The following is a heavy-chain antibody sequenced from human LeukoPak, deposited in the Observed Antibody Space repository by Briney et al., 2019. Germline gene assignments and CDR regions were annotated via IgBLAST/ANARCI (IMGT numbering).Heavy chain of an antibody. Sequence: PGGSLRLSCAASGFTFSSYSMNWVRQAPGKGLEWVSSIGSSSSYIYYADSVKGRFTISRDNAKNSLYLQMNSLRAEDTAVYYCARDRQRIAVAGLDYWGQGTLVTVSS. CDR2: IGSSSSYI. V-gene: IGHV3-21*01. J-gene: IGHJ4*02. CDR1: GFTFSSYS. CDR3: ARDRQRIAVAGLDY. D-gene: IGHD6-19*01.